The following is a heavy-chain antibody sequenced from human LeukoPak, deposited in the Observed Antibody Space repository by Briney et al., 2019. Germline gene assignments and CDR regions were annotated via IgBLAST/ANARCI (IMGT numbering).Heavy chain of an antibody. Sequence: PGGSLRLSCAASGFTFSSYSMNWVRQAPGKGLEWVSSISSSSSYIYYADSVKGRFTISRDNSKNTLYLQMNSLRAEDTAVYYCARGGLTIFGVINYMDVWGKGTTVTVSS. CDR2: ISSSSSYI. J-gene: IGHJ6*03. D-gene: IGHD3-3*01. CDR3: ARGGLTIFGVINYMDV. CDR1: GFTFSSYS. V-gene: IGHV3-21*04.